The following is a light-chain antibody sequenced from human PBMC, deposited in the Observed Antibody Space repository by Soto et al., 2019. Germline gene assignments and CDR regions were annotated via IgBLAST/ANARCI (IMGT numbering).Light chain of an antibody. Sequence: EIGLTQSPGTLSLAPGEGATLSCRASQSVSSSYLAWYQQKPGQAPRLLIYGASSRATGIPDRFSGSGSGTDFTLTISRLEPEDFAVYYCQQYGSSPLYIFGQGTKLEIK. CDR3: QQYGSSPLYI. CDR2: GAS. V-gene: IGKV3-20*01. J-gene: IGKJ2*01. CDR1: QSVSSSY.